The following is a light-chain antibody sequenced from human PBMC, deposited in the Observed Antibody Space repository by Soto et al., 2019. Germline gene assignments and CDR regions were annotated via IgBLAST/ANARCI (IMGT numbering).Light chain of an antibody. CDR3: SSYTSNTTLI. CDR2: EVS. V-gene: IGLV2-14*01. Sequence: QSALTQPASVSGSPGQSITISCTGTNSDVGGYNYVSWYQQHPGKAPKLKIYEVSNRPSGVSNRFSGSKSGNTASLTISGLQAEDEADYYCSSYTSNTTLIFGGGTKLTVL. CDR1: NSDVGGYNY. J-gene: IGLJ2*01.